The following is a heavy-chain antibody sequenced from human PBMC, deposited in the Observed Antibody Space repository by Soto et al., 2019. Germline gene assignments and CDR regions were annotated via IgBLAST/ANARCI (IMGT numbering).Heavy chain of an antibody. V-gene: IGHV1-46*01. J-gene: IGHJ4*02. D-gene: IGHD2-2*02. CDR2: VNPSGGST. CDR1: GYTFTSYY. CDR3: ARDARGYCSSTSCYIRVPLQL. Sequence: ASEKVSCKASGYTFTSYYMHWVRQAPGQGLEWMGIVNPSGGSTSYAQKFQGRVTMTRDTSTSTVYMELSSLRSEDTAVYYCARDARGYCSSTSCYIRVPLQLWGQGTLVTVSS.